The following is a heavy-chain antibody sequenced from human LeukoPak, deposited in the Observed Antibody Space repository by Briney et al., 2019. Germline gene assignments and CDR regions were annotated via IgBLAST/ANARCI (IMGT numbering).Heavy chain of an antibody. CDR2: INPTGGST. CDR1: GYTFSSFY. D-gene: IGHD2-8*02. Sequence: ASVKVSCKPSGYTFSSFYMHWVRQAPGQGLEWMGIINPTGGSTSYAQKFQGRVTMTTDTSTSTVYMELSSLRSEDTAVYYCARDHSTGGNWGQGTLVTVSS. CDR3: ARDHSTGGN. V-gene: IGHV1-46*01. J-gene: IGHJ4*02.